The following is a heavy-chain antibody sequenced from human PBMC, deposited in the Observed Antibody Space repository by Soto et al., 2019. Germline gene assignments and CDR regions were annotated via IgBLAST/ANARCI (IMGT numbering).Heavy chain of an antibody. J-gene: IGHJ5*02. CDR2: INAGNGNT. CDR1: GYTFTSYA. V-gene: IGHV1-3*01. D-gene: IGHD3-10*01. Sequence: QVHLVQSGAEVKKPGASVKVPCKPSGYTFTSYAMPWVRQAPGHRLEWMGWINAGNGNTKYSQKFQGSVTITRHTSASTAYLELSSLRSEDTAVYCCARDAGSSRPWGQGTLVTVSS. CDR3: ARDAGSSRP.